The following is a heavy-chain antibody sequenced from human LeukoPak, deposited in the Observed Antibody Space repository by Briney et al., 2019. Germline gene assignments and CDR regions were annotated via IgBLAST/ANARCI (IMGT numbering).Heavy chain of an antibody. Sequence: PSETLSLTCAVYGGSFSGYYWSWIRQPPGKGLEWIGEINHSGSTSYNPSLKSRVTISVDTSKNQFSLKLSSVTAADTAVYYCAILYGSGRYFDYRGQGTLVTVSS. CDR2: INHSGST. CDR3: AILYGSGRYFDY. D-gene: IGHD3-10*01. V-gene: IGHV4-34*01. CDR1: GGSFSGYY. J-gene: IGHJ4*02.